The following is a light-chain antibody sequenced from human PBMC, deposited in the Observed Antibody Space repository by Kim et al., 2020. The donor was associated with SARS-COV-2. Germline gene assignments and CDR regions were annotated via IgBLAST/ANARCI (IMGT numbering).Light chain of an antibody. CDR1: QSVGSN. Sequence: EIVMTQSPATLSVSAGERDTLSCRASQSVGSNLAWYQQKPGQAPRLLIYGASTRATGIPARFSGSGSGTEFTLTISSLQSEDFAVYYCQQYNNWPRTFGQGTKVDIK. J-gene: IGKJ1*01. V-gene: IGKV3-15*01. CDR3: QQYNNWPRT. CDR2: GAS.